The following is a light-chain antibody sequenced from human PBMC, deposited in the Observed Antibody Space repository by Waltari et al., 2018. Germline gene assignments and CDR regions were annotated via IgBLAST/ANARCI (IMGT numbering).Light chain of an antibody. CDR3: AAWDDSLNGLYV. CDR2: SNN. V-gene: IGLV1-44*01. J-gene: IGLJ1*01. Sequence: QSVLTQPPSASGTPGQRVTISCSGSSSNIGSNTVTWYQQLPGTAPKLLIYSNNHRPSGVPSRFSGSKSGTSASLSISGLQSEDEADYYCAAWDDSLNGLYVFGTGTKVTVL. CDR1: SSNIGSNT.